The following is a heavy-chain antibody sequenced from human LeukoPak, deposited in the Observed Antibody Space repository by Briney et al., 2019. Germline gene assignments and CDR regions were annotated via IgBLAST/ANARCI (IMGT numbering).Heavy chain of an antibody. V-gene: IGHV1-2*02. CDR1: GGTFSSYA. D-gene: IGHD3-10*01. CDR3: ARVTYGSGTYGAFDY. Sequence: GASVKVSCKASGGTFSSYAISWVRQAPGQGLEWMGWINPNSGGTNYAQKFQGRVTMTRDTSISTAYMELSRLRSDDTAVYYCARVTYGSGTYGAFDYWGQGTLVTVSS. CDR2: INPNSGGT. J-gene: IGHJ4*02.